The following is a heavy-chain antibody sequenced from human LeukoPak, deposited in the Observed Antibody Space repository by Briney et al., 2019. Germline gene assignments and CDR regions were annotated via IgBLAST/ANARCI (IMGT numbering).Heavy chain of an antibody. D-gene: IGHD2-21*02. CDR2: IKSKTDGGTT. CDR3: TTRHIVVVTAITSFDY. J-gene: IGHJ4*02. CDR1: GFTFSNAW. V-gene: IGHV3-15*01. Sequence: PGGSLRLSCAASGFTFSNAWMSWVRQAPGKGLEWVGRIKSKTDGGTTDNAAPVKGRFTISRDDSKNTLYLQMNSLKTEDTAVYYCTTRHIVVVTAITSFDYWGQGTLVTVSS.